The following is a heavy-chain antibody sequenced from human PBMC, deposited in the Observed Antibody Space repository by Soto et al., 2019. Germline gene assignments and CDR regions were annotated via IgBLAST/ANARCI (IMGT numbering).Heavy chain of an antibody. D-gene: IGHD2-2*01. CDR1: GFTLSSCS. J-gene: IGHJ6*02. CDR3: ARDPNIVVVPAAIYYYYGMDV. V-gene: IGHV3-7*04. Sequence: GGSQRLSFAASGFTLSSCSMSLVRQAPGKGLEWVANIKQDGSEKYYVDSVKGRFTISRDNAKNSLYLQMNSLRAEDTAVYYCARDPNIVVVPAAIYYYYGMDVWGQGTTVTVSS. CDR2: IKQDGSEK.